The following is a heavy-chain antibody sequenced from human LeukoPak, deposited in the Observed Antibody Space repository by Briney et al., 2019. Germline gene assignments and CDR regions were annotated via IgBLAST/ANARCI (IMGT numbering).Heavy chain of an antibody. CDR2: ISYDGSNK. J-gene: IGHJ4*02. V-gene: IGHV3-30-3*01. D-gene: IGHD1-26*01. CDR3: AKLTSGSYSESPYYFDY. CDR1: GFTFSSYA. Sequence: GGSLRLSCAASGFTFSSYAMHWVRQAPGKGLEWVAVISYDGSNKYYADSVKGRFTISRDNSKNTLYLQMNSLRAEDTAVYYCAKLTSGSYSESPYYFDYWGQGTLVTVSS.